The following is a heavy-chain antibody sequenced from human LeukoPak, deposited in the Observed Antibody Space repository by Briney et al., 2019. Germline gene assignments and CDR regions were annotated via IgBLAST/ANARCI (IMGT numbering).Heavy chain of an antibody. CDR3: AGDPLMVRGVIINSPFDY. V-gene: IGHV3-30*04. CDR1: GFTFSSYA. CDR2: ISYDGSNK. Sequence: GGSLRLSCAASGFTFSSYAMHWVRQAPGKGLEWVAVISYDGSNKYYADSVKGRFTISRDNSKNTLYLQMNSLRAEDTAVYYCAGDPLMVRGVIINSPFDYWGQGTLVTVSS. J-gene: IGHJ4*02. D-gene: IGHD3-10*01.